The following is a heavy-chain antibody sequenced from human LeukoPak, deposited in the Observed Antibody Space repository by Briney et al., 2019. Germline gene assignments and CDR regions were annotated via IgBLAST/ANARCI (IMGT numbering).Heavy chain of an antibody. CDR1: GFTVSSNY. Sequence: GGSLRLSCAASGFTVSSNYMSWVRQAPGKGLEWVSVFYSGGSTYYADSVKGRFTISRDNSKNTLYLQMNSLRAEDTAVYYCARGPVYGDYGGGFDYWGQGTLVTVSS. D-gene: IGHD4-17*01. V-gene: IGHV3-53*01. CDR3: ARGPVYGDYGGGFDY. CDR2: FYSGGST. J-gene: IGHJ4*02.